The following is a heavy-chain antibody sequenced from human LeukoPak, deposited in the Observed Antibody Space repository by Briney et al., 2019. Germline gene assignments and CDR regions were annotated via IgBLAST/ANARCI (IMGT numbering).Heavy chain of an antibody. CDR3: ARSTYGDYDY. V-gene: IGHV4-31*03. D-gene: IGHD4-17*01. J-gene: IGHJ4*02. CDR2: IYYSGST. Sequence: SETLSLTCTVSGGSISSGGYYWRWIRQHPRKRLEWIGYIYYSGSTYYNPSLKSRVTISVDTSKNQFSLKLSSVTAADTAVYYCARSTYGDYDYWGQGTLVTVSS. CDR1: GGSISSGGYY.